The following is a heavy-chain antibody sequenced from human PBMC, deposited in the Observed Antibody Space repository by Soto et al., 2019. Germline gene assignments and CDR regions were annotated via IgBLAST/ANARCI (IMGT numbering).Heavy chain of an antibody. V-gene: IGHV3-30*18. D-gene: IGHD5-18*01. Sequence: QVQLVESGGGVVQPGRSLRLSCAASGFSFSSYGMHWVRRAPGKGLEWVAAISSDGSQKHSADSVKGRFTISRDNSKNTLYLQMSSLRGEDTAVYFCAKDPDVDTAMITGTNYYGMDVWGQGTTVTVSS. J-gene: IGHJ6*02. CDR2: ISSDGSQK. CDR1: GFSFSSYG. CDR3: AKDPDVDTAMITGTNYYGMDV.